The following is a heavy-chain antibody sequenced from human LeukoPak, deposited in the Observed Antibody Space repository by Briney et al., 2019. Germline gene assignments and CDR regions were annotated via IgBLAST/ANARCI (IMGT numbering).Heavy chain of an antibody. CDR2: IYHSGCT. J-gene: IGHJ4*02. CDR1: GYSISSGYY. V-gene: IGHV4-38-2*02. CDR3: ARDPTY. Sequence: SETVSLTCTVSGYSISSGYYWGWIRQPPGKGLEWIGSIYHSGCTYYSPSLKSRVSISIDPSKNQFSLKLTSVTAADTAVYYCARDPTYWGQGILVTVSS.